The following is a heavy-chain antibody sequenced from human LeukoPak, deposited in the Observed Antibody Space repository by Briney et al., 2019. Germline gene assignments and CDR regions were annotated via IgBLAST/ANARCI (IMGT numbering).Heavy chain of an antibody. V-gene: IGHV1-18*01. CDR1: GYTFTSYG. CDR3: ARASSIVVVPAARKDAFDI. J-gene: IGHJ3*02. D-gene: IGHD2-2*01. Sequence: GASVKVSCKASGYTFTSYGISWARQAPGQGLEWMGWISAYNGNTNYAQKLQGRVTMTTDTSTSTAYMELRSLRSDDTAVYYCARASSIVVVPAARKDAFDIWGQGAMVTVSS. CDR2: ISAYNGNT.